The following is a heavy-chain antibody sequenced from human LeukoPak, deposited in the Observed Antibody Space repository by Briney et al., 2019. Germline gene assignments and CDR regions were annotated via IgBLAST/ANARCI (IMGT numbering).Heavy chain of an antibody. CDR3: AREELIVVVVAAHYYGMDV. D-gene: IGHD2-15*01. CDR1: GYTFTSYG. J-gene: IGHJ6*02. Sequence: GASVKVSCKASGYTFTSYGISWVRQAPGQGLEWMGWISAYNGNTNYAQKLQGRVTMTTDTSTSTVYMKLSSLRSEDTAVYYCAREELIVVVVAAHYYGMDVWGQGTTVTVSS. V-gene: IGHV1-18*01. CDR2: ISAYNGNT.